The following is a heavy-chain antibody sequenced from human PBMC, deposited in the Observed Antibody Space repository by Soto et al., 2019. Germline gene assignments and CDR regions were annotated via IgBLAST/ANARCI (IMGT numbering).Heavy chain of an antibody. V-gene: IGHV5-51*01. D-gene: IGHD3-22*01. CDR1: GYAFTNSW. CDR3: ARHGPRVYYDNSDYYYYGMDV. J-gene: IGHJ6*02. CDR2: IYPGDSDT. Sequence: GESLKISCKASGYAFTNSWIGWVRQTPGKGLEWMGIIYPGDSDTRYSPSFQGQVTISADKSISTAYLRWSSLKASDTAMYYCARHGPRVYYDNSDYYYYGMDVWGQGTTVTVSS.